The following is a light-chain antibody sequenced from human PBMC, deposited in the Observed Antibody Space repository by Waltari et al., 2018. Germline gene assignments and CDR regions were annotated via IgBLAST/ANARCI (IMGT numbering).Light chain of an antibody. V-gene: IGKV1-27*01. CDR1: QAISNY. J-gene: IGKJ3*01. CDR2: AAT. Sequence: DIQMTQSPTSLSPSVGDSVTITCRASQAISNYLAWYQQKPGKVPKLLIYAATTLQSGVPSRFSGSGAGTDFTLTISSLQPEDVATYYCQKYNSDPFTFSPGTKVDIK. CDR3: QKYNSDPFT.